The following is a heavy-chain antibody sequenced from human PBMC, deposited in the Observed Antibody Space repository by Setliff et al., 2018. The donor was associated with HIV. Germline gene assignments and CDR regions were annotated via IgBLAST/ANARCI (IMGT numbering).Heavy chain of an antibody. D-gene: IGHD4-17*01. J-gene: IGHJ6*03. CDR2: INPNSGGT. CDR3: ARWPTTASHYYYYYMDV. V-gene: IGHV1-2*02. CDR1: GYTFTGYY. Sequence: KVSCKASGYTFTGYYMHWVRQAPGQGLEWMGWINPNSGGTNYAQKFQGRVTMASDTSISTAYMELSRLRSDDTAVYYCARWPTTASHYYYYYMDVWGKGTTVTVSS.